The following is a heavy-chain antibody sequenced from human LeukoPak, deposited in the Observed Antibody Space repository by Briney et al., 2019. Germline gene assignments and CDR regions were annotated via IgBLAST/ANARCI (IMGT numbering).Heavy chain of an antibody. CDR1: GGSISSGGYY. V-gene: IGHV4-31*03. D-gene: IGHD1-26*01. CDR3: ARAEGETTTNSNWFDP. J-gene: IGHJ5*02. Sequence: SETLSLTCTVSGGSISSGGYYWSWIRQHPGKGLEWIGYIYYSGSTYYNPSLKSRVTISVDTSKNQFSLKLSSVTAANTAVYYCARAEGETTTNSNWFDPWGQGTLVTVSS. CDR2: IYYSGST.